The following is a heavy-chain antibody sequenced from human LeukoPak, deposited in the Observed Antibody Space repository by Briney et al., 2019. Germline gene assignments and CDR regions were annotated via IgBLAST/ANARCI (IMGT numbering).Heavy chain of an antibody. J-gene: IGHJ4*02. D-gene: IGHD5-18*01. CDR1: GGSISSSSAY. V-gene: IGHV4-39*01. Sequence: LETLSLTCTVSGGSISSSSAYWGWIRQPPGKGLEWIGSIYYSKNTYYNPSLKSRVTISADTSKDQFSLTLGSVSATDTAVYYCVSPRGFSYGYFDYWGQGTLVTVSS. CDR3: VSPRGFSYGYFDY. CDR2: IYYSKNT.